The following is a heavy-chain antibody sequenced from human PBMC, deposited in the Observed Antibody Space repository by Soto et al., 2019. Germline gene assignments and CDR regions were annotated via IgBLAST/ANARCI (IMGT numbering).Heavy chain of an antibody. Sequence: QVTLKESGPVLVKPTETLTLTCTVSGFSLSNARMGVSWIRQPPGKALEWLAHIFSNDEKSYSTSLKSRLTTAKDTSKSPVVLTMSNMDPVDTATYYCARIYYDSSGGYFDYWGQGTLVTVSS. J-gene: IGHJ4*02. D-gene: IGHD3-22*01. CDR1: GFSLSNARMG. CDR3: ARIYYDSSGGYFDY. CDR2: IFSNDEK. V-gene: IGHV2-26*01.